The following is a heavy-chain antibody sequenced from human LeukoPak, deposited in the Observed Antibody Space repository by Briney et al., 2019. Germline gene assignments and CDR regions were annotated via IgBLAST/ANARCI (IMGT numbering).Heavy chain of an antibody. CDR2: IIPIFGTA. Sequence: SVKVSCKASGGTFSSYAISWVRQAPGQGLEWMGGIIPIFGTANYAQKFQGRVTITADESTSTAYMELSSLRSEDTAVYYCASGGEEAYYYDSSGYYLCAFDIWGQGTMVTVSA. CDR1: GGTFSSYA. D-gene: IGHD3-22*01. V-gene: IGHV1-69*01. CDR3: ASGGEEAYYYDSSGYYLCAFDI. J-gene: IGHJ3*02.